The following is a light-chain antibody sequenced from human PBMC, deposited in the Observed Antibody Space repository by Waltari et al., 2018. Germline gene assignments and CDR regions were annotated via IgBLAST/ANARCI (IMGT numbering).Light chain of an antibody. CDR3: YSAADNNRGV. Sequence: SYELTQPSSVSVSPGQTARITCSGDVLAKKYARWFQQKPGQAPVLVIYKDSERPSGIPERFSGSSSGTTVTLTISGAQVEDEADYYCYSAADNNRGVFGTGTKVTVL. CDR2: KDS. V-gene: IGLV3-27*01. J-gene: IGLJ1*01. CDR1: VLAKKY.